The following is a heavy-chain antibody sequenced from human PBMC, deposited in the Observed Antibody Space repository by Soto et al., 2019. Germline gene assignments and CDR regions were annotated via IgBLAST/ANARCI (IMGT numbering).Heavy chain of an antibody. CDR3: ARIQSGQYSYGHNWFDP. Sequence: QVTLKESGPVLVKPTETLTLTCTVSGFSLSNARMGVSWIRQPPGKALEWLAHIFSNDEKSYSTSLNSRLTISKDTSNSQVVLTLTNVDPVDTATYYCARIQSGQYSYGHNWFDPWGQGTLVTVSS. CDR1: GFSLSNARMG. D-gene: IGHD5-18*01. CDR2: IFSNDEK. J-gene: IGHJ5*02. V-gene: IGHV2-26*01.